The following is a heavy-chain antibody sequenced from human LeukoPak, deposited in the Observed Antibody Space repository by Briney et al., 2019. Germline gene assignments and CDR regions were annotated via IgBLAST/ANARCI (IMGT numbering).Heavy chain of an antibody. V-gene: IGHV3-53*01. CDR1: GFTVSLND. Sequence: GGSLRLSCAVSGFTVSLNDMTWVRQAPGKGLECVSVISRDDTIFYADSVKGRFTISRDNSKNTLYLQMNSLRADDTAVYYCARVDEWGQGTLVTVSS. CDR2: ISRDDTI. J-gene: IGHJ4*02. CDR3: ARVDE.